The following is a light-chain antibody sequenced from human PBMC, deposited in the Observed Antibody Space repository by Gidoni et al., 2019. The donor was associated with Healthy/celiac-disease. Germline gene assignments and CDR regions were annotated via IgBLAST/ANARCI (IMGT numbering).Light chain of an antibody. CDR3: QQRSNWPPT. J-gene: IGKJ1*01. CDR2: DAS. Sequence: EIVLTQSPATLSLSPGERATLSCRVSQSVSSYLAWYQQKPGQAPRLLIYDASNRATGIPARFSGSGSGTDFTLTISSLEPEDFAVYYCQQRSNWPPTFXYXTKVEIK. CDR1: QSVSSY. V-gene: IGKV3-11*01.